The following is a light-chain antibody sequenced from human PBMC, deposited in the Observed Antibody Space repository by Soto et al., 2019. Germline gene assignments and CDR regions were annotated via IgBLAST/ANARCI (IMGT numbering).Light chain of an antibody. CDR3: QLSQQRSSWPPIA. J-gene: IGKJ5*01. CDR2: DAS. CDR1: DRISRS. Sequence: DIVLTQSPATLSLSPGKRGTLSCRANDRISRSLAWYQQRPGQPPRILIYDASFRATGIPERFSGSGSGTDFPLSISSLEPEDFAVYYCQLSQQRSSWPPIAFGQGTRLEIK. V-gene: IGKV3-11*01.